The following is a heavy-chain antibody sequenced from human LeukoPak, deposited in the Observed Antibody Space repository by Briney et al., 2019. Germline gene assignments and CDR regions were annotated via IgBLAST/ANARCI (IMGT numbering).Heavy chain of an antibody. J-gene: IGHJ6*02. V-gene: IGHV3-66*01. D-gene: IGHD4-11*01. CDR3: ARAFSNYYYYYYGMDV. CDR2: IYSGGST. CDR1: GFTVSSSY. Sequence: GGSLRLSCAASGFTVSSSYMSWVRQAPGKGLEWVSVIYSGGSTYYADSVKGRFTISRDSSKNTLYLQMNSLRAEDTAVYYCARAFSNYYYYYYGMDVWGQGTTVTVSS.